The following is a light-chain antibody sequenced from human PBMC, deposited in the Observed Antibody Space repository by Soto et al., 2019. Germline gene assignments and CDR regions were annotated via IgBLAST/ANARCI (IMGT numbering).Light chain of an antibody. V-gene: IGKV2-28*01. J-gene: IGKJ1*01. Sequence: VLLTQTPLTLPVTPGETASIPCRSSQSLLHINGYNYLDWYLQKPGQSPQLLIYLGSNRASGVPDRFSGSGSGTDFTLKISRVEAEDVGVYYCMQALQTPWTFGQGTKVDIK. CDR3: MQALQTPWT. CDR2: LGS. CDR1: QSLLHINGYNY.